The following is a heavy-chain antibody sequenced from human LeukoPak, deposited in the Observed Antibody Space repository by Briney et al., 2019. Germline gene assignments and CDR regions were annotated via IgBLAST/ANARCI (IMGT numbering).Heavy chain of an antibody. CDR1: GGTFSSYA. CDR3: ARGTTVVPTPFDY. Sequence: SVKVSCKASGGTFSSYAISWVRQAPGQGLEWMGGIIPIFGTANYAQKFQGRVTITADESTSTAYMELSSLRSGDTAVYYCARGTTVVPTPFDYWGQGTLVTVSS. V-gene: IGHV1-69*13. J-gene: IGHJ4*02. D-gene: IGHD4-23*01. CDR2: IIPIFGTA.